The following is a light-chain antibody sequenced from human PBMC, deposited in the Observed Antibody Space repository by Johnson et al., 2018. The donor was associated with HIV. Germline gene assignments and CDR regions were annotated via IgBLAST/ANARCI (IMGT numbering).Light chain of an antibody. CDR2: ESN. V-gene: IGLV1-51*02. J-gene: IGLJ1*01. CDR3: GTWDSSLSSGGV. Sequence: LTQPPSVSAAPGQKVTISCSGSSSNIGNNYVSWYQQLPGTAPKLLIYESNKRPSGIPDRFSGSKSGTSATLAITGLQTWDEADYYCGTWDSSLSSGGVFGTGTRVTVL. CDR1: SSNIGNNY.